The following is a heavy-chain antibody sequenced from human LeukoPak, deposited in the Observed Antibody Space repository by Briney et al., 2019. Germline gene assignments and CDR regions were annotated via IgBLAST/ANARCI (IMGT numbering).Heavy chain of an antibody. CDR1: GFTFSSYW. D-gene: IGHD3-22*01. CDR3: ARDAPYYDSSV. V-gene: IGHV3-7*01. CDR2: IKQDGSEK. Sequence: GGSLRLSCAASGFTFSSYWMSWVRQAPGKGLEWVANIKQDGSEKYYVDSVKGRFTISRDDAKNSLYLQMNSLRAEDTAVYYCARDAPYYDSSVGGQGTLVTVSS. J-gene: IGHJ4*02.